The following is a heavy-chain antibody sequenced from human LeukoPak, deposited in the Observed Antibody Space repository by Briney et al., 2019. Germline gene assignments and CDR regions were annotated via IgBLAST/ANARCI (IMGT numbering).Heavy chain of an antibody. Sequence: ASVKLSCKASGYTFTSYDINWVRQATGQGPEWMGWMNPNSGNTGYAQQFQGRVTMTRTTSTSTAYMELSSLRSDDTAVYYCARGWFGQLLQDYWGQGALVTVSS. CDR2: MNPNSGNT. CDR3: ARGWFGQLLQDY. D-gene: IGHD3-10*01. CDR1: GYTFTSYD. J-gene: IGHJ4*02. V-gene: IGHV1-8*01.